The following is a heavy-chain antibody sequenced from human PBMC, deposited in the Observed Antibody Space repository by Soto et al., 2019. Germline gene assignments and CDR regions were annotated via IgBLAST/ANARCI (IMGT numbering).Heavy chain of an antibody. CDR3: ARDLGY. CDR1: GDTFTIFA. V-gene: IGHV1-69*12. Sequence: QVQLVQSGAEVKKPGSSVKVSCKASGDTFTIFAISWVRQAPGQGLEWMGGIIPTIGTTNYAQRFQGRITITGDESTGTAYMELSSLRSEDTAVYYCARDLGYWGQGTLVTVSS. CDR2: IIPTIGTT. D-gene: IGHD3-16*01. J-gene: IGHJ4*02.